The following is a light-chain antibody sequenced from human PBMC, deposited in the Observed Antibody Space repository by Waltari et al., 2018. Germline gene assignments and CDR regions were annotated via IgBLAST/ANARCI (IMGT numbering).Light chain of an antibody. CDR1: QGISKF. V-gene: IGKV1-16*01. CDR3: QKYNSAPWT. J-gene: IGKJ1*01. Sequence: DIQMTQSPSSLAASVGDRVTITCRASQGISKFLAWFRQKPGKAPESLIYGASSLQSGVPSRFSGSGSGTDFTLTISSLQPEDVATYYCQKYNSAPWTFGQGTKVEIK. CDR2: GAS.